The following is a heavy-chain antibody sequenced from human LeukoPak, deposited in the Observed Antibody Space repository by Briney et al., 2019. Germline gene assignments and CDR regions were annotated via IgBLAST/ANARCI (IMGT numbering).Heavy chain of an antibody. J-gene: IGHJ4*02. D-gene: IGHD3-10*01. Sequence: GGSLRLSCAASGFTFSSYAMSWVRQAPGKGLEWVSAISGSGGSTYYADSVKGRFTISRDNSKNTLYLQMNSLRAEDTAVYYCAKDATYYYGAGSLFFDYWGQGTLVTVSS. CDR2: ISGSGGST. CDR3: AKDATYYYGAGSLFFDY. V-gene: IGHV3-23*01. CDR1: GFTFSSYA.